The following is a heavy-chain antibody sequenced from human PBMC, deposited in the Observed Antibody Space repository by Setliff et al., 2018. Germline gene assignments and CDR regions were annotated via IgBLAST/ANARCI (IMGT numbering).Heavy chain of an antibody. V-gene: IGHV4-38-2*01. J-gene: IGHJ5*02. CDR3: ARAHTWSLPNDNSGYPGWFDP. CDR1: GFSISSGYY. CDR2: IHHSGKA. Sequence: SETLSLTCAVSGFSISSGYYWGWIRQPPGKGLEWIVNIHHSGKAYYNPSLKSRATMSVDTSKNHVSLKLSSVTAADTAVYYCARAHTWSLPNDNSGYPGWFDPWGQGTLVTV. D-gene: IGHD3-22*01.